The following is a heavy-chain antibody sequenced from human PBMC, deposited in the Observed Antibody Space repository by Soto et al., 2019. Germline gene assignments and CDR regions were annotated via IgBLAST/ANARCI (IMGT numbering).Heavy chain of an antibody. CDR2: ISAYNGNT. D-gene: IGHD2-15*01. V-gene: IGHV1-18*01. CDR3: AEAGYCEGGSCLKWFGP. Sequence: QVQLVQSGVEVKKPGASVKVSCRASGYTFATYGINWARQAPGQGLEWMGWISAYNGNTNYAQKFQGRATMTTDTSTSTAYMELRSLTSDDTAVYYCAEAGYCEGGSCLKWFGPWGQGTLVTVSS. J-gene: IGHJ5*02. CDR1: GYTFATYG.